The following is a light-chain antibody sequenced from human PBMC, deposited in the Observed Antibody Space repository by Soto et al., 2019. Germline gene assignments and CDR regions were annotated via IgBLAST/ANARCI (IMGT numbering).Light chain of an antibody. CDR3: QQYNSDPT. CDR2: KAS. V-gene: IGKV1-5*03. CDR1: QSISSW. Sequence: DIQMTQSPSTLSASVGDRVTITCRASQSISSWLAWYQQKPGKAPNLLIYKASSLESGVPSRFSGSGSGTEFTLTISSLQHDDTATYYCQQYNSDPTFGGGTKVEIK. J-gene: IGKJ4*01.